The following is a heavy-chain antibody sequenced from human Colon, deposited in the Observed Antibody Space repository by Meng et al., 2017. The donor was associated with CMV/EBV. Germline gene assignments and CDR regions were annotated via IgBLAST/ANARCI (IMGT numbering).Heavy chain of an antibody. Sequence: SETLSLTCAVSGYSMTSGYYWGWIRQPPGKGLEFIGYVYYSGSTNYNPFFKGRVTISIDTSKNQFSLKLASVTAADTAIYYCTRGNTALWDNDHWGQGTLVTVSS. D-gene: IGHD3-16*01. CDR2: VYYSGST. V-gene: IGHV4-59*01. J-gene: IGHJ4*02. CDR3: TRGNTALWDNDH. CDR1: GYSMTSGYY.